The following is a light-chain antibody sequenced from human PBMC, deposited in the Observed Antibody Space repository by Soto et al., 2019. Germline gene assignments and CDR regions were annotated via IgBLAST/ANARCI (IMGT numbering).Light chain of an antibody. V-gene: IGKV1-5*03. CDR1: QSISSW. CDR2: KAS. J-gene: IGKJ1*01. CDR3: QQYSYFAT. Sequence: DIKMTQSPSTLSASVGDRVTITCRASQSISSWLTWYQQKAGQAPKLLIYKASIVESGVPSRFSGSGSGTEFTLTFSCLQPDDSATYYCQQYSYFATFGQGTRVEVK.